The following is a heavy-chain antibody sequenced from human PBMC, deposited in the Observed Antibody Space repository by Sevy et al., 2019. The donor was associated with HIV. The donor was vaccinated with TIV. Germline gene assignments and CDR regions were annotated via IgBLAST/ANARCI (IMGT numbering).Heavy chain of an antibody. V-gene: IGHV1-69*13. CDR3: ARGGGNGWYYFDY. J-gene: IGHJ4*02. CDR1: GGTFSRYG. D-gene: IGHD6-19*01. Sequence: ASVKDSCKASGGTFSRYGISWVRQAPGQGLEWMGGIIPILGTVNYAQKFQGRVTITADESTKPAYMELSSLRSEDTAVYYCARGGGNGWYYFDYWGQETLVTVSS. CDR2: IIPILGTV.